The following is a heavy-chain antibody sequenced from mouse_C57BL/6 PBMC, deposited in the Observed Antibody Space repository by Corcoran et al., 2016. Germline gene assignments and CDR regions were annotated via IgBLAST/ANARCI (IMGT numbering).Heavy chain of an antibody. CDR2: INTYSGVP. Sequence: QIQLVQSGPELKKLGETAKIACKASGYTFTTYGKSWVKQAPVKGLKWMGGINTYSGVPTYADDFKGRFAFSLETSASTAYLQINNLKNEDTATYFCARGWLSGTSGFSYWGQGTLVTVS. V-gene: IGHV9-3*01. CDR3: ARGWLSGTSGFSY. CDR1: GYTFTTYG. J-gene: IGHJ3*01. D-gene: IGHD4-1*01.